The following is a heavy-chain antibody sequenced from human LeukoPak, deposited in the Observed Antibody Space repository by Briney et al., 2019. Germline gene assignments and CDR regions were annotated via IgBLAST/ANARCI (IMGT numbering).Heavy chain of an antibody. D-gene: IGHD3-22*01. CDR3: ARGPGSSGGAYVGDY. V-gene: IGHV3-23*01. CDR1: GFTFSSSA. Sequence: PGGSLRLSCAASGFTFSSSAMSWVRQAPGKGLEWVSAISNNGGYTYYADSVQGRFTISRDNSKSTLCLQMNSLRAEDTAVYYCARGPGSSGGAYVGDYWGHGTLVTVSS. CDR2: ISNNGGYT. J-gene: IGHJ4*01.